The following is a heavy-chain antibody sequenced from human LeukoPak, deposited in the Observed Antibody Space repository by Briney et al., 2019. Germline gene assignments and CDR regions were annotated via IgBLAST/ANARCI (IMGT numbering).Heavy chain of an antibody. V-gene: IGHV3-74*01. Sequence: GGSLRLSCAASGNYWMHWVRQAPGKGLVWVSHINSDGSWTSYADPVKGRFTISKDNAKNTVYLQMNSLRAEDTAVYYCVSFYEANWGPGTLVTGSS. CDR2: INSDGSWT. CDR1: GNYW. CDR3: VSFYEAN. D-gene: IGHD2/OR15-2a*01. J-gene: IGHJ1*01.